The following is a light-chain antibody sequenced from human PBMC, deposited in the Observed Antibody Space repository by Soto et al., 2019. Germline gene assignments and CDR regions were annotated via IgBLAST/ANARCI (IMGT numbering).Light chain of an antibody. CDR3: QQHENLPVT. CDR2: DGY. V-gene: IGKV1-33*01. CDR1: QDISRS. J-gene: IGKJ4*01. Sequence: DIQMAQSPSSRPASVGDRVAITCQASQDISRSLNWFQQKPGKAPRLLIYDGYNLQTGVPSRFSGSGSGTDFTLTISRVQPEDFATYYCQQHENLPVTFGGGTKVDIK.